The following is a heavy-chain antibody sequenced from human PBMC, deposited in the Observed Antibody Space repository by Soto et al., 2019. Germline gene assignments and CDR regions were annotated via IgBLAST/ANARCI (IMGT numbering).Heavy chain of an antibody. Sequence: EVQLVESGGDLVQPGGSLRLSCAASGFTFSDHYMDWVRQAPGKGLEWVGRIGNKAKSSTTEYAASVKGRFTISRDDSKNSLYLQMNSLKTEDTAVYYCARGPSQVRTSIDYWGQGTLVTVSS. J-gene: IGHJ4*02. CDR3: ARGPSQVRTSIDY. V-gene: IGHV3-72*01. CDR2: IGNKAKSSTT. D-gene: IGHD2-2*01. CDR1: GFTFSDHY.